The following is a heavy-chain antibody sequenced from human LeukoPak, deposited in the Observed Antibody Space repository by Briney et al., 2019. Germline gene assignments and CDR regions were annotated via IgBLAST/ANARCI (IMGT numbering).Heavy chain of an antibody. Sequence: GASVKVSCKASGYTFTSYAMHWVRQAPGQRLEWMGWINAGNGYTKYSQKFQGRVTITRDTSASTAYMELSSLRSEDTAVYYCARDRDNLIFDYWGQGTLVTVSS. V-gene: IGHV1-3*01. D-gene: IGHD3-9*01. J-gene: IGHJ4*02. CDR3: ARDRDNLIFDY. CDR1: GYTFTSYA. CDR2: INAGNGYT.